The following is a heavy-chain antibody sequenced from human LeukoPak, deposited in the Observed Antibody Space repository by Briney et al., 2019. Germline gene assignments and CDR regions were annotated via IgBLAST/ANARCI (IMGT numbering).Heavy chain of an antibody. CDR3: AKDYYDYVWGSYPFDY. D-gene: IGHD3-16*02. V-gene: IGHV3-30*18. J-gene: IGHJ4*02. CDR2: ISYDGSNK. Sequence: PGGSLRLSCAASGFTFSSYGMHWVRQAPGKGREWGAVISYDGSNKYYVDSVKGRFTISRDNSKNTLYLQMNSLRAEDTAVYYCAKDYYDYVWGSYPFDYWGQGTLVTVSS. CDR1: GFTFSSYG.